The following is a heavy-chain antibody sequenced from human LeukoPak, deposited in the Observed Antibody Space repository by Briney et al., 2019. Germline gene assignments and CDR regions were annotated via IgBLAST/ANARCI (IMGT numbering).Heavy chain of an antibody. CDR3: AKVIVGATYYFDY. CDR1: GFTFSSYA. CDR2: ISGSGGST. D-gene: IGHD1-26*01. V-gene: IGHV3-23*01. Sequence: GGSLRLSCAASGFTFSSYAMSWVRQAPGKGLEWVSAISGSGGSTYYADSVKGRFAISRDNSKNTLYLQMNSLRAEDTAVYYCAKVIVGATYYFDYWGQGTLVTVSS. J-gene: IGHJ4*02.